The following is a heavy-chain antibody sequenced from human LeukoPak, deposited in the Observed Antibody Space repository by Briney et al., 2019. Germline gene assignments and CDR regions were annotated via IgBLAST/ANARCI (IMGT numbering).Heavy chain of an antibody. J-gene: IGHJ3*02. D-gene: IGHD3-10*01. CDR1: CGSLRSYY. CDR2: FYYSGST. V-gene: IGHV4-59*01. CDR3: ARSMMVRYSMVRGASAAFDI. Sequence: SGAPSLTCTVSCGSLRSYYRGWIRPPPGEGLEGSGEFYYSGSTNYNPSLKSRVTISVDTSKNQFSLKLSSVTAADTAVYYCARSMMVRYSMVRGASAAFDIWGQGTMVTVSS.